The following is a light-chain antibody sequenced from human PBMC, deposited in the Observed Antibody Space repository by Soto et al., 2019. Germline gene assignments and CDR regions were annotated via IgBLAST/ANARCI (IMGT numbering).Light chain of an antibody. V-gene: IGKV3-20*01. CDR1: QSVSSSS. CDR3: QQYGGSPRT. J-gene: IGKJ1*01. CDR2: GAS. Sequence: VLTQFPDTLSLSPGERATLSCRASQSVSSSSLAWYQHKRGQAPRLLIHGASSRATGIPDRFSGSGSGTDFTLTISRLEPEDFAVYYCQQYGGSPRTFGQGTKVDIK.